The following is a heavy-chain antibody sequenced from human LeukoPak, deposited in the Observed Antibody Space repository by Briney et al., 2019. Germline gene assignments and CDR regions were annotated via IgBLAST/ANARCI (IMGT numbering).Heavy chain of an antibody. D-gene: IGHD5-18*01. V-gene: IGHV3-7*01. CDR1: GFSFSTSW. J-gene: IGHJ4*02. Sequence: GGSLRLSCVASGFSFSTSWMSWVRQAPGKGLEWVANIRQDGSETYYVDSVRGRFTISRDNAKKSLFLQMNSLRAEDTAVYYCARRGGYSYVYYFDYWGQGTLVTVSS. CDR2: IRQDGSET. CDR3: ARRGGYSYVYYFDY.